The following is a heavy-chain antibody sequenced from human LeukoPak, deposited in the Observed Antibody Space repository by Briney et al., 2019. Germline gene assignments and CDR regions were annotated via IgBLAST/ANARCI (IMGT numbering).Heavy chain of an antibody. CDR3: ARVAARYCSSTSYYGPFDY. J-gene: IGHJ4*02. D-gene: IGHD2-2*01. CDR2: INPNSGGT. V-gene: IGHV1-2*04. Sequence: ASVKVSCKASGYTFTGYYMHWVRQAPGQGLEWMGWINPNSGGTNYAQKFQGWVTMTRDTSTSTAYMELSRLRSDDTAVYYCARVAARYCSSTSYYGPFDYWGQGTLVTVSS. CDR1: GYTFTGYY.